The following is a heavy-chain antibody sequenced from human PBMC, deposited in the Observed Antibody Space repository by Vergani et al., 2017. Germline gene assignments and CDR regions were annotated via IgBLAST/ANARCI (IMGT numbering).Heavy chain of an antibody. CDR2: INHSGST. J-gene: IGHJ2*01. V-gene: IGHV4-34*01. D-gene: IGHD2-15*01. CDR3: ARAPPKYCSGGSCYSHLLWYFDL. Sequence: QVQLQQWGAGLLKPSETLSLTCAVYGGSFSGYYWSWIRQPPGKGLEWIGEINHSGSTNYTPSLKSRVTISVDTSKNQFSLKLSSVTAADTAVYYCARAPPKYCSGGSCYSHLLWYFDLGGRGTLVTVSS. CDR1: GGSFSGYY.